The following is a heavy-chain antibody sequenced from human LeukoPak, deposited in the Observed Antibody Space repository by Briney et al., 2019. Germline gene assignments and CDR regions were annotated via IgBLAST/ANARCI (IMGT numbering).Heavy chain of an antibody. D-gene: IGHD2-21*02. CDR1: GGSISSYY. J-gene: IGHJ3*02. Sequence: PSETLSLTCTVSGGSISSYYWSWIRQPAGKGLEWIARIYTSGSTNYNPSLKSRVTISVDTSKTQFSLNLSSVTAADPPVYYCPREGPKVTNAFDIWGQGTMVTVSS. CDR3: PREGPKVTNAFDI. CDR2: IYTSGST. V-gene: IGHV4-4*07.